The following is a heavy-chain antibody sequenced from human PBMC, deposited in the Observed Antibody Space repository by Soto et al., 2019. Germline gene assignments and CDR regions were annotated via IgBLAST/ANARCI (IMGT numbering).Heavy chain of an antibody. Sequence: SVKVSCKASGGTFSSYTISWVRQAPGQGLEWMGRIIPILGIANYAQKFQGRVTITADKSTSTAYMELSSLRSEDTAVYYCAIEDSSGRWFDPWGQGTLVTVSS. CDR3: AIEDSSGRWFDP. CDR2: IIPILGIA. J-gene: IGHJ5*02. V-gene: IGHV1-69*04. CDR1: GGTFSSYT. D-gene: IGHD3-22*01.